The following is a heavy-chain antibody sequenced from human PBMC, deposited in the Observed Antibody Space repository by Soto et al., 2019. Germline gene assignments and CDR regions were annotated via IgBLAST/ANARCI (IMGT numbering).Heavy chain of an antibody. CDR3: AKRGRDYYATSGYVY. CDR1: GFTFSSYA. D-gene: IGHD3-22*01. Sequence: EVQLLESGGGLVQPGGSLRLSCAASGFTFSSYAMSWVRQAPGKGLEWVSAISGSGGSTNYADSVKGRCTISRDNSKNPLSLQMDSLRAEDTAVYYCAKRGRDYYATSGYVYWGQGTLVTVSS. V-gene: IGHV3-23*01. J-gene: IGHJ4*02. CDR2: ISGSGGST.